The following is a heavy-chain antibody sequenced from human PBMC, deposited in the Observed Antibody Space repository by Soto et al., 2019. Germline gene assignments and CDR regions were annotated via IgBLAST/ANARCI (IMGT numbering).Heavy chain of an antibody. CDR3: ARSVGSGGVIGGFDY. Sequence: QVQLVQSGPEMKKPGSAVKVSCKASGSTFNTYAMNWVRQVPGQGLEWMGGIFPMFDVPRYAQKFQGRVTINLDESSTTAYMDLSSLRFDDTAVYYCARSVGSGGVIGGFDYWGQGTLVSV. CDR2: IFPMFDVP. D-gene: IGHD3-16*02. J-gene: IGHJ4*02. V-gene: IGHV1-69*19. CDR1: GSTFNTYA.